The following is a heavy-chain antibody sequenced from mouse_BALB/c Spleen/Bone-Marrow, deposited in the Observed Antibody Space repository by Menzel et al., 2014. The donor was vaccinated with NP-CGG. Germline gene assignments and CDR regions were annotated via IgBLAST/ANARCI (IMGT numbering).Heavy chain of an antibody. CDR1: GFTFSSFG. V-gene: IGHV5-17*02. CDR2: ISSGSGTI. CDR3: TGSCYYRYDGGYSMDY. J-gene: IGHJ4*01. D-gene: IGHD2-14*01. Sequence: DVHLVESGGGLVQPGGSRKLSCAASGFTFSSFGMHWVCQDPEKGLEWVAYISSGSGTIYYADTVKGRFTTSRDNPKNTLFLQKTSLRSEDTAMYYCTGSCYYRYDGGYSMDYWGQGTSVTVSS.